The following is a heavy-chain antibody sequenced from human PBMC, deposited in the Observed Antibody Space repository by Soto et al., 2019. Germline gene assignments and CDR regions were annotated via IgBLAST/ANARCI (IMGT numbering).Heavy chain of an antibody. D-gene: IGHD4-4*01. J-gene: IGHJ4*02. CDR2: ISSSGSII. Sequence: QVQLVVSGGGLVKPGGSLRISCAASGFTFSDYYISWIRQAPGKGLEWVSYISSSGSIIYYADSVKGRFTISSDNAKNSLYLQMNSLSAEDTAVYYCALAGYDSNYYAVTPLSAGHFWGQGTLVTVSS. CDR1: GFTFSDYY. V-gene: IGHV3-11*01. CDR3: ALAGYDSNYYAVTPLSAGHF.